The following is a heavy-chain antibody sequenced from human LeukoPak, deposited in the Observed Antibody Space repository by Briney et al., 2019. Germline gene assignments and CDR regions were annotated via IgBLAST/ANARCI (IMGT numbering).Heavy chain of an antibody. J-gene: IGHJ3*02. D-gene: IGHD1-26*01. CDR1: GGSFSGYY. CDR3: ARALIVGDAFDI. Sequence: KPSETLSLTCAVYGGSFSGYYWSWIRQPPGKGLEWIGYIYYSGSTNYNPSLKGRVTISVDTSKNQFSLKLSSVTAADTAVYYCARALIVGDAFDIWGQGTMVTVSS. V-gene: IGHV4-59*01. CDR2: IYYSGST.